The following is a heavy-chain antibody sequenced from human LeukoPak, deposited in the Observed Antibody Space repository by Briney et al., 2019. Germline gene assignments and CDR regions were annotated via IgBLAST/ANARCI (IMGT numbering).Heavy chain of an antibody. CDR2: INHSGST. CDR3: ARPPHDSSGYYSDAFDI. D-gene: IGHD3-22*01. Sequence: SETLSLACAVYGGSFSGYYWSWIRQPPGKGLEWIGEINHSGSTNYNPSLKSRVTISVDTSKNQFSLKLSSVTAADTAVYYCARPPHDSSGYYSDAFDIWGQGTMVTVSS. CDR1: GGSFSGYY. J-gene: IGHJ3*02. V-gene: IGHV4-34*01.